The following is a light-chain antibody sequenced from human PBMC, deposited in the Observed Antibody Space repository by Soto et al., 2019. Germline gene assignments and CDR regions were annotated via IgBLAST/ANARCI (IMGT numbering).Light chain of an antibody. J-gene: IGKJ5*01. CDR1: HSVSGY. CDR2: GAS. Sequence: EIVLTQSPSTLSFSPGETSTLSCRASHSVSGYIGWYQQKPGQAPRLLIYGASKRATGIPDRFSGSGSGTDFTLTISRLEPEDFAVYYCQQYGSSITFGQGTRLEIK. V-gene: IGKV3-20*01. CDR3: QQYGSSIT.